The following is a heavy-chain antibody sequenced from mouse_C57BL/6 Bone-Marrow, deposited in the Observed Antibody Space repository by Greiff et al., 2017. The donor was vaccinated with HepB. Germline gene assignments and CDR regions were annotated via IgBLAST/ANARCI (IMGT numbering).Heavy chain of an antibody. CDR3: AGRSLLRSYYFDS. D-gene: IGHD1-1*01. J-gene: IGHJ2*01. V-gene: IGHV1-18*01. Sequence: EVQLQQSGPELVKPGASVKIPCKASGYTFTDYNMDWVKQSHGKSLEWIGDIIPNNGGTIYNQKFKGKATLTVDKSSSTAYMELRSLTSEDTAVYYCAGRSLLRSYYFDSWGQGTTLPVSS. CDR1: GYTFTDYN. CDR2: IIPNNGGT.